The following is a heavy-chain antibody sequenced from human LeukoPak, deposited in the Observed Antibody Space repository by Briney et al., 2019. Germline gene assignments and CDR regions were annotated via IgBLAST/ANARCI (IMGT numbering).Heavy chain of an antibody. CDR1: GFTFSSDS. J-gene: IGHJ4*02. V-gene: IGHV3-48*01. Sequence: GGSLRLSCAASGFTFSSDSMNWVRRAPGKGPEWVSYISSSYITYYADSVKGRFTISRDNAKNSLYLQMNSLRAEDTAVYYCARQVTTYDFWGQGTLVTVSS. CDR2: ISSSYIT. CDR3: ARQVTTYDF. D-gene: IGHD4-17*01.